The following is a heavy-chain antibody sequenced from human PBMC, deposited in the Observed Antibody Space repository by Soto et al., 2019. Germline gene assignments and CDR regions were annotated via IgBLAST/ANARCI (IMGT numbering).Heavy chain of an antibody. D-gene: IGHD2-2*01. CDR1: GGTFSSYT. Sequence: ASGKVSCKASGGTFSSYTISWVRQAPGQGLEWMGRIIPILGIANYAQKFQGRVTITADKSTSTAYMELSSLRSEDTAVYYCARDSRYCSSPSCYFDYWGQGTLVTVSS. J-gene: IGHJ4*02. CDR2: IIPILGIA. V-gene: IGHV1-69*04. CDR3: ARDSRYCSSPSCYFDY.